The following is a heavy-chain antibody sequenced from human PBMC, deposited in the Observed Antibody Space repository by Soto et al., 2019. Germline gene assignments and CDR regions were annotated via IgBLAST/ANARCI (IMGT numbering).Heavy chain of an antibody. CDR3: AHSNDFWSGYYYYYYGMDV. CDR2: IYWDDDK. D-gene: IGHD3-3*01. V-gene: IGHV2-5*02. J-gene: IGHJ6*02. CDR1: GFSLSTSGVG. Sequence: SGPTLVNPTQTLTLTCTFSGFSLSTSGVGVGWIRQPPGKALEWLALIYWDDDKRYSPSLKSRLTITKDTSKNQVVLTMTNMDPVDTATYYCAHSNDFWSGYYYYYYGMDVWGQGTTVTVSS.